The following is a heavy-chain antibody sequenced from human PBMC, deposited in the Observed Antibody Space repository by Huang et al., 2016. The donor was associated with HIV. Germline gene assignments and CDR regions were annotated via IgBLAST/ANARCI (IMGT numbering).Heavy chain of an antibody. J-gene: IGHJ4*02. CDR1: GFPFDDFS. CDR3: AHLPEPSSPWTDY. CDR2: MTGDSDRG. D-gene: IGHD1-1*01. Sequence: EVHLVESGGGLVQPGRSLRLSCGASGFPFDDFSMHWVRQRPGKGLEYVSGMTGDSDRGVYAASVKGRFTISRDNAKNSLYLQMNSLRVEDTALYYCAHLPEPSSPWTDYWGQGTLVTVSS. V-gene: IGHV3-9*01.